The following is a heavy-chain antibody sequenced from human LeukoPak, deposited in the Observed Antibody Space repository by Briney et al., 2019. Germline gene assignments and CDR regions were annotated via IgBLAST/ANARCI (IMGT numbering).Heavy chain of an antibody. Sequence: SETLSLTCTVSGGSISSNNDYWGWIRQPPGTGLEWIGSIYYSGSTYYNPSLKSRVTISVDTSKNQFSLKLSSVTAADTAVYYCATMVRGATPHPDYWGQGTLVTVSS. J-gene: IGHJ4*02. CDR1: GGSISSNNDY. D-gene: IGHD3-10*01. CDR3: ATMVRGATPHPDY. V-gene: IGHV4-39*01. CDR2: IYYSGST.